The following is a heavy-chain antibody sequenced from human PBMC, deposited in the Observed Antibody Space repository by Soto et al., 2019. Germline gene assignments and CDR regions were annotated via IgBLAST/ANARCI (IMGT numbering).Heavy chain of an antibody. Sequence: QVQLVQSGAEVKKPGSSVKVSCKASGGTFNNYAISWVRQAPGQGLEWMGGIIPLFGTANYAQKFEGRVTITADKPTDTAYMELSSLKSEHTAVYYCARLIGEGYSRTYALDYWGQGTLVTVSS. CDR3: ARLIGEGYSRTYALDY. CDR2: IIPLFGTA. CDR1: GGTFNNYA. J-gene: IGHJ4*02. V-gene: IGHV1-69*06. D-gene: IGHD1-26*01.